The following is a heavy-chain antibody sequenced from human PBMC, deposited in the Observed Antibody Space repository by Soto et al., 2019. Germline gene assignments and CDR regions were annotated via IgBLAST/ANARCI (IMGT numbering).Heavy chain of an antibody. CDR2: IYYSGST. V-gene: IGHV4-59*08. J-gene: IGHJ6*03. Sequence: SETLSLTCTVSGGSISSYYWSWIRQPPGKGLEWIGYIYYSGSTNYNPSLKSRVTISVDTSKNQFSLKLSSVTAADTAVYYCARQPVPAAIRLFKAGADYYYYMDVWGKGTTVTVSS. D-gene: IGHD2-2*01. CDR3: ARQPVPAAIRLFKAGADYYYYMDV. CDR1: GGSISSYY.